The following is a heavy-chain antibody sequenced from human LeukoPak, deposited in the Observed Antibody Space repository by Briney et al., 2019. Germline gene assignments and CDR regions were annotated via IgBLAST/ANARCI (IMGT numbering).Heavy chain of an antibody. V-gene: IGHV3-13*01. CDR3: ARCSRSSTSCYSAFDM. J-gene: IGHJ3*02. CDR2: MGTAGDT. Sequence: PGGPLCPSCAASGLTFSGYDWNWIRQPPGKGLEWFSAMGTAGDTYYPGSVKGRFTISRDNAKNSLYLQMHSLRAEDTALYYCARCSRSSTSCYSAFDMWGQGTMVTVSS. D-gene: IGHD2-2*02. CDR1: GLTFSGYD.